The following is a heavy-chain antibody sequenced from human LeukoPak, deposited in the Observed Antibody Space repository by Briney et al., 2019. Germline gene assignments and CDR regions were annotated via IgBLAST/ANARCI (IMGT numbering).Heavy chain of an antibody. Sequence: GGSLRLSCAASGFTFSSYWMSWVRQAPGKGLEWVANIRQDGSEKYYVDSVKGRFTISKDNAKSSLYLQMNSLRAEDTAVYYCARLNYYGSGSYPFDYWGQGTLVTVSS. D-gene: IGHD3-10*01. CDR3: ARLNYYGSGSYPFDY. CDR1: GFTFSSYW. J-gene: IGHJ4*02. V-gene: IGHV3-7*01. CDR2: IRQDGSEK.